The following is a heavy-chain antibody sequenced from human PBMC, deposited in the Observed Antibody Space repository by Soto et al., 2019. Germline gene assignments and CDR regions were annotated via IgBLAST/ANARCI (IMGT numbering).Heavy chain of an antibody. V-gene: IGHV3-7*01. J-gene: IGHJ4*02. D-gene: IGHD5-12*01. CDR1: GFTFSSYW. CDR2: INPGGSAV. CDR3: ATVDGPTVTTMFFDY. Sequence: GGSLRLSCAASGFTFSSYWMSWVRQAPGKGLEWLANINPGGSAVHYANSVKGRFTISRDNARDSLYLQMNSLRDDETAVYYCATVDGPTVTTMFFDYWGQGILVTVSS.